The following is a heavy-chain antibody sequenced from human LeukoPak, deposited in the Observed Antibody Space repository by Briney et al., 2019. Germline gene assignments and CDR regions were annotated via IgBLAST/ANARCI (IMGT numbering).Heavy chain of an antibody. CDR1: GFTFSNCW. Sequence: GGSLRLSCAASGFTFSNCWMHWVRQVPGKGLVWVSRINDDGSATFYADSVKGRFTISRDNAKNTLFLQINSLRAEDTAVYYCAREILAPGKTHDYWGQGTLVTVSS. J-gene: IGHJ4*02. CDR2: INDDGSAT. V-gene: IGHV3-74*01. CDR3: AREILAPGKTHDY.